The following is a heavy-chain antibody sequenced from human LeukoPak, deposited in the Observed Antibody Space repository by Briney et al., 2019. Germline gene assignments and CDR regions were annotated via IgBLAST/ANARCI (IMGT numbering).Heavy chain of an antibody. V-gene: IGHV4-59*01. D-gene: IGHD3-22*01. Sequence: SETLSLTCTVSGGSISSYYWSWIRQPPGEGLEWIGYIYYSGSTNYNPSLKSRVTISVDTSKNQFSLKLSSVTAADTAVYYCARVGDSSGYYYDWFDPWGQGTLVTVSS. CDR1: GGSISSYY. J-gene: IGHJ5*02. CDR2: IYYSGST. CDR3: ARVGDSSGYYYDWFDP.